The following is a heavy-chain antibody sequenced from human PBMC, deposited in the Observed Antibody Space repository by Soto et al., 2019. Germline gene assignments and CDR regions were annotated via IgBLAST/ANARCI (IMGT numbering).Heavy chain of an antibody. Sequence: SETLSLTCNVSGGSISSNSYSWGWIRQPPGKGLEWIGTFHYSGRTYYSPSLESRVTISVDTSKNQFSLKVSSVTAADTAVFYCARLAGYCSGTSCYGYYGMDVWGQGTTVTVSS. D-gene: IGHD2-2*01. V-gene: IGHV4-39*01. CDR3: ARLAGYCSGTSCYGYYGMDV. J-gene: IGHJ6*02. CDR2: FHYSGRT. CDR1: GGSISSNSYS.